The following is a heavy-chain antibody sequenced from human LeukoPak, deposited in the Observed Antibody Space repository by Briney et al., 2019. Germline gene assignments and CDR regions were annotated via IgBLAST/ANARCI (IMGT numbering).Heavy chain of an antibody. V-gene: IGHV4-39*07. CDR2: IYYGGST. J-gene: IGHJ6*02. D-gene: IGHD2-2*01. CDR3: ARVQPYCSSTSCYHYGMDV. CDR1: GGSISSKNYY. Sequence: SETLSLTCTVSGGSISSKNYYWGWIRQPPGKGLEWIGSIYYGGSTYYNPSLKSRVTMSVDTSKNQFSLKLSSVTAADTAVYYCARVQPYCSSTSCYHYGMDVWGQGTTVTVSS.